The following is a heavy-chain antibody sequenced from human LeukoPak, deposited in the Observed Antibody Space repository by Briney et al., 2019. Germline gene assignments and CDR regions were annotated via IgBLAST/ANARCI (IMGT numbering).Heavy chain of an antibody. CDR2: IYHSGST. Sequence: KTSETLSLTCAVSGGSISSGGYSWSWIRQPPGKGLEWIGYIYHSGSTYYNPSLKSRVTISVGRSKNQFSLKLSSVTAADTAVYYCAKRTVGYYYYGMDVWGQGTTVTVSS. CDR3: AKRTVGYYYYGMDV. D-gene: IGHD4-23*01. CDR1: GGSISSGGYS. V-gene: IGHV4-30-2*01. J-gene: IGHJ6*02.